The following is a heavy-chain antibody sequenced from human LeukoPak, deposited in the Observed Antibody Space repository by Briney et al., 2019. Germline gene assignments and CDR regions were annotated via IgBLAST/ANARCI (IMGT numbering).Heavy chain of an antibody. CDR3: ARGVTMVRGVIPGY. D-gene: IGHD3-10*01. J-gene: IGHJ4*02. CDR1: GYTFTGYY. V-gene: IGHV1-2*02. CDR2: INPNSGGT. Sequence: ASVKVSCKASGYTFTGYYMHWVRQAPGQGLEWMGWINPNSGGTNYAQKFQGRVTMTRDTSISTAYMEVSRLRSDDTAVYYCARGVTMVRGVIPGYWGQGTLVTVSS.